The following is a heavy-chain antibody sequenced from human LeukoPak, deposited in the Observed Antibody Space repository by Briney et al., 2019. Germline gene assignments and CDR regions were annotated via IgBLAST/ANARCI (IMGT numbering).Heavy chain of an antibody. Sequence: ASVKVSCKASGYTFTGYYMHWVRQAPGQGLEWMGWINPNSGGTNYAQRFQGRVTMTRDTSISTAYMELSRLRSDDTAVYYCARDGSESSAAAIYYYYYYMDVWGKGTTVTVSS. CDR3: ARDGSESSAAAIYYYYYYMDV. CDR2: INPNSGGT. V-gene: IGHV1-2*02. CDR1: GYTFTGYY. J-gene: IGHJ6*03. D-gene: IGHD2-2*01.